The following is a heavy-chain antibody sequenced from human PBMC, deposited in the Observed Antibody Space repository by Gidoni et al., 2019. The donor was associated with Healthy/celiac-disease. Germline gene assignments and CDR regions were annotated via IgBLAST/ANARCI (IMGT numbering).Heavy chain of an antibody. J-gene: IGHJ4*02. Sequence: QVQLQESGPGLVKPSQTLSLTRTVSGGSISSGDYYWSWIRQPPGKGLEWIGYIYDSGSNSYNPSLKSRVTISVDTSKNQFSLKLSSVTAADTAVYYCARGGRYCSSTSCHGFDYWGQGTLVTVSS. CDR1: GGSISSGDYY. CDR3: ARGGRYCSSTSCHGFDY. V-gene: IGHV4-30-4*01. D-gene: IGHD2-2*01. CDR2: IYDSGSN.